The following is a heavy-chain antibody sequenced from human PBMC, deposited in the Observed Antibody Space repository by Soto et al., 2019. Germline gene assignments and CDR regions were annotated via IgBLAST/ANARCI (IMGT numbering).Heavy chain of an antibody. Sequence: GASVKVSCKASGYTFTSYAMHWVRQAPGQRLEWMGWINAGNGNTKYSQKFQGRVTITRYTSASTAYMELSSLRSEDTAVYYCARRGVVVTAMPYYYGMDVWGQGTTVTVSS. CDR1: GYTFTSYA. CDR3: ARRGVVVTAMPYYYGMDV. J-gene: IGHJ6*02. CDR2: INAGNGNT. V-gene: IGHV1-3*01. D-gene: IGHD2-21*02.